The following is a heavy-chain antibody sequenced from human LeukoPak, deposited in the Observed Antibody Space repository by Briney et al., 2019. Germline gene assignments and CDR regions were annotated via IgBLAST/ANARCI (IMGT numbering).Heavy chain of an antibody. CDR3: ARDKWEPRYAFDI. CDR2: IIPIFGTA. D-gene: IGHD1-26*01. J-gene: IGHJ3*02. V-gene: IGHV1-69*13. CDR1: GGTFSSYA. Sequence: GASVKVSCKASGGTFSSYAISWVRQAPGQGLGWMGGIIPIFGTANYAQKFQGRVTITADESTSTAYMELSSLRSEDTAVYYCARDKWEPRYAFDIWGQGTMVTVSS.